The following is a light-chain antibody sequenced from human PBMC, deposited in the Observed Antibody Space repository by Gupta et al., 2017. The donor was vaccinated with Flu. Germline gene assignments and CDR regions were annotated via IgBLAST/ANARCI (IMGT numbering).Light chain of an antibody. CDR3: QVWDSSDDPVV. CDR1: NSGMKS. J-gene: IGLJ2*01. V-gene: IGLV3-21*02. Sequence: SYVLTQPHSQPVAPGQTPRIPCGGNNSGMKSVHWYQQKPGQAPVLVVYDDSARPSGIPERFSGSNSGNTATLTINRVEAGDEADYYCQVWDSSDDPVVFGGGTNLTVL. CDR2: DDS.